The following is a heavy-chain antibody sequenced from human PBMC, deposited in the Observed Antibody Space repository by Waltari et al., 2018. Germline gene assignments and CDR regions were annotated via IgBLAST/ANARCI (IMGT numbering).Heavy chain of an antibody. D-gene: IGHD6-19*01. CDR2: INSGDNT. CDR3: AKGHSSSSDFDC. J-gene: IGHJ4*02. CDR1: GFTFNNYA. V-gene: IGHV3-23*03. Sequence: EVQLLESGGGLVQPGGSLRLSCAASGFTFNNYAMNWVRQAPGKGLEWVSLINSGDNTFDADSVQGRFTISRHNSMNTLYLQMNYLRAEDTAVYYCAKGHSSSSDFDCWCQGTLVTVSS.